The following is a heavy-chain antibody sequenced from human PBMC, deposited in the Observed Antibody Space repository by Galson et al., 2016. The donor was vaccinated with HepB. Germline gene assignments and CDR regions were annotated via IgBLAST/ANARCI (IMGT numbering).Heavy chain of an antibody. Sequence: CAISGDSVSSNGATWNWIRQSPSRGLEWLGRTYYRSRWINNYAASVKSRIIITPDASKNQFSLHLDSVTPEDTALYHCARETHGGHYDENWGQGTLVTVPS. D-gene: IGHD4-23*01. J-gene: IGHJ1*01. V-gene: IGHV6-1*01. CDR1: GDSVSSNGAT. CDR2: TYYRSRWIN. CDR3: ARETHGGHYDEN.